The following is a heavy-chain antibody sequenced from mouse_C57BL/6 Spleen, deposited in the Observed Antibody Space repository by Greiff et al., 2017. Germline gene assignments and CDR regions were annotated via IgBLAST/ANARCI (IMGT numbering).Heavy chain of an antibody. CDR1: GYAFTNYL. Sequence: QVQLQQSGAELVRPGTSVKVSCKASGYAFTNYLIEWVKQRPGQGLEWIGVINPGSGGTNYNEKFKGKETLTADKSSSPAYMQLSSLTSEDSAVYFCASPYDGYFDYWGQGTTLTVSS. D-gene: IGHD2-3*01. CDR3: ASPYDGYFDY. V-gene: IGHV1-54*01. J-gene: IGHJ2*01. CDR2: INPGSGGT.